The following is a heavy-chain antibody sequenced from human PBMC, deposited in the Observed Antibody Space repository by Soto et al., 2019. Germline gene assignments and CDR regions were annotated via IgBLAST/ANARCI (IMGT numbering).Heavy chain of an antibody. D-gene: IGHD1-26*01. Sequence: GGSLRLSCAGSGFTLSYHYIDWVRQAAGKGLEWVGRSRDKPQGYSTTYAASVKGRFTTSRDESKNSAYLQMNSLKTEDTAVYFCARGEQYSGRIFDYWGQGTLVTVSS. J-gene: IGHJ4*01. CDR2: SRDKPQGYST. CDR3: ARGEQYSGRIFDY. V-gene: IGHV3-72*01. CDR1: GFTLSYHY.